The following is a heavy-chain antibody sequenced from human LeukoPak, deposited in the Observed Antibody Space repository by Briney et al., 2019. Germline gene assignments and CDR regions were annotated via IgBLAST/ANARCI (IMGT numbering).Heavy chain of an antibody. Sequence: PSETLPLTCTVSGGSISGHYWSWIRQPPGKGLEWIGYIHYSWSTKYNPSLKSRVTISLDTSKSQFSLTLTSVTAADTAFYYCARDHEVITTSVGHWFDPWGPGTLVIVSS. CDR1: GGSISGHY. CDR3: ARDHEVITTSVGHWFDP. J-gene: IGHJ5*02. CDR2: IHYSWST. V-gene: IGHV4-59*11. D-gene: IGHD4/OR15-4a*01.